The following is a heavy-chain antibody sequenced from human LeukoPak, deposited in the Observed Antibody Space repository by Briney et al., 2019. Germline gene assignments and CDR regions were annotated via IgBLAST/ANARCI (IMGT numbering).Heavy chain of an antibody. D-gene: IGHD2-15*01. V-gene: IGHV3-30*02. CDR1: GFTFSSYG. Sequence: GGSLRLSCAASGFTFSSYGMHWVRQAPGKGLEWVAFIRYDGSNKYYADSVKGRFTISRDNSKNTLYLQMNSLRAEDTAVYYCARAPGGYCSGGSCYSGTTEGGYYFDYWGQGTLVTVSS. J-gene: IGHJ4*02. CDR3: ARAPGGYCSGGSCYSGTTEGGYYFDY. CDR2: IRYDGSNK.